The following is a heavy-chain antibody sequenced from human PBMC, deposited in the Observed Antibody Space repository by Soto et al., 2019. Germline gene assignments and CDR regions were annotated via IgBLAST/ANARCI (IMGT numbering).Heavy chain of an antibody. V-gene: IGHV3-21*01. Sequence: GGSLRLSCADSGFTFRSFTMNWVRQSPGKGLEWVSTISSNSAYIYYTDALRGHFTISRDNAKNSLHLQMNSLRAEDTAVYYCTRDASRDSSARGWFDPWGPGTLVTVSS. CDR1: GFTFRSFT. CDR2: ISSNSAYI. D-gene: IGHD6-13*01. CDR3: TRDASRDSSARGWFDP. J-gene: IGHJ5*02.